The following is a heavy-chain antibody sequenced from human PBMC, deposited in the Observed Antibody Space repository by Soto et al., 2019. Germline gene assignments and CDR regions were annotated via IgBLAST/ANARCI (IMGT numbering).Heavy chain of an antibody. CDR2: ISAGGDST. CDR1: GFTFSSYP. V-gene: IGHV3-23*01. Sequence: EVQLLESGGGWVQPGGSLRLSCATSGFTFSSYPMNWVRQAPGKGLEWVSGISAGGDSTYYADSVKGRFTIFRDNSKTSVYLQMNSLRAEDTAVYYCARRVWGQVTLVTVSS. J-gene: IGHJ4*02. CDR3: ARRV.